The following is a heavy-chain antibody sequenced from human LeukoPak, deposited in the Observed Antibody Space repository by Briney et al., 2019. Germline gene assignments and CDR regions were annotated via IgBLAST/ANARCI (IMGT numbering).Heavy chain of an antibody. D-gene: IGHD2-2*01. Sequence: GGSLRLSCAASGFTFTNVWMSWVRQTPWKGLEWVGRIKSKSDGETTDYAAPVKGRFTISRDDAKTMVYLQMNSLNADDTAVYYCARAAEASCSGTSCYRYFHHWGQGTLVIVSS. V-gene: IGHV3-15*01. CDR3: ARAAEASCSGTSCYRYFHH. CDR1: GFTFTNVW. CDR2: IKSKSDGETT. J-gene: IGHJ1*01.